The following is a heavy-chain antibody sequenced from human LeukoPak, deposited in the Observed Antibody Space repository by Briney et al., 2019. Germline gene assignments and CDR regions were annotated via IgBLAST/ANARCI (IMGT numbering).Heavy chain of an antibody. CDR1: GFTLSNAW. Sequence: GGSLSLSRGASGFTLSNAWMRWVRQAPGKGLEWVGRIKRKTDGGTTDYAAPVKGRFTISRDNSKNTLYLQMNSLKTEDTAVYYCTTDYSGSYPSLDYWGQGTLVTVSS. J-gene: IGHJ4*02. D-gene: IGHD1-26*01. CDR3: TTDYSGSYPSLDY. V-gene: IGHV3-15*01. CDR2: IKRKTDGGTT.